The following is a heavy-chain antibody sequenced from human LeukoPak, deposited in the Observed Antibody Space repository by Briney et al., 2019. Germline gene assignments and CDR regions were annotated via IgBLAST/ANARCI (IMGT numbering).Heavy chain of an antibody. Sequence: ASVKVSCKASGYTFTSYDINWVRQATGQGLEWMGWMNPNSGNTGYAQKFQGRVTMTRNTSISTAYMELSSLRSEDTAVYYCARGFVVVSAHGIYNWFDPWGQGTLVTVSS. D-gene: IGHD2-21*01. V-gene: IGHV1-8*01. J-gene: IGHJ5*02. CDR2: MNPNSGNT. CDR3: ARGFVVVSAHGIYNWFDP. CDR1: GYTFTSYD.